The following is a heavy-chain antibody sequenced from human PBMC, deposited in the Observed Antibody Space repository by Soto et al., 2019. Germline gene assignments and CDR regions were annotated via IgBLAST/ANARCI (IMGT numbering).Heavy chain of an antibody. V-gene: IGHV3-30-3*01. CDR2: ISHDGSHE. CDR1: GLTFRTSA. J-gene: IGHJ5*02. Sequence: QGQLHESGGGVVQPGRSLRLSCAASGLTFRTSAMHWVRQAPGKGLEWVAMISHDGSHEYYGDSVKGRFSVSRDNSHNILHLQMNSLRIEDTAVYFCARNTDHRLVRGWLDPWGQGTLVTVSS. D-gene: IGHD3-10*01. CDR3: ARNTDHRLVRGWLDP.